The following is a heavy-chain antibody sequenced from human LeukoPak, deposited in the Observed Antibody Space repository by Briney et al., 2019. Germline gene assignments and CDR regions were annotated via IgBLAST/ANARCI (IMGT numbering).Heavy chain of an antibody. J-gene: IGHJ6*03. Sequence: PSETLSLTCAVYGGSFSGYYWSWIRQPPGKGLDWIGEINHSGSTNYNPSLKSRVTISVDTSKNQFSLKLSSVTAADTAVYYYARGVAVTTGSYYYYMDVWGKGTTVTVSS. D-gene: IGHD4-11*01. V-gene: IGHV4-34*01. CDR2: INHSGST. CDR1: GGSFSGYY. CDR3: ARGVAVTTGSYYYYMDV.